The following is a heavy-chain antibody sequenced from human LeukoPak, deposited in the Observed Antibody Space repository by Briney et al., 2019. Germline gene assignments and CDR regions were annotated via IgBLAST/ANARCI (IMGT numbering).Heavy chain of an antibody. CDR1: GFTFSSYS. D-gene: IGHD6-19*01. CDR3: ASSGWSKFYGMDV. CDR2: ISSSSSYI. Sequence: GGSLRLSCAASGFTFSSYSMNWVRQAPGKGLEWVSSISSSSSYIYYADSVKGRFTISRDNSKNTLYLQMNSLRAEDTAVYYCASSGWSKFYGMDVWGQGATVTVSS. J-gene: IGHJ6*02. V-gene: IGHV3-21*04.